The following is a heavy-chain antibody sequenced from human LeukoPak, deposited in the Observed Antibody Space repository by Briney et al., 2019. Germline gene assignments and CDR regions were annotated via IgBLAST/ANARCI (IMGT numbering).Heavy chain of an antibody. D-gene: IGHD3-3*01. CDR1: GYTFTSYD. V-gene: IGHV1-8*01. Sequence: ASVKVSCKASGYTFTSYDINWIRQATGQGLESMGWINPNSGNTGYAQKFQGRVTMTRNTSISTGYMGLRSRGFEERAVYYCARGFKFGKVYDFWSGYYWRTNYYYYYMGVWGKGTTVTVSS. CDR3: ARGFKFGKVYDFWSGYYWRTNYYYYYMGV. CDR2: INPNSGNT. J-gene: IGHJ6*03.